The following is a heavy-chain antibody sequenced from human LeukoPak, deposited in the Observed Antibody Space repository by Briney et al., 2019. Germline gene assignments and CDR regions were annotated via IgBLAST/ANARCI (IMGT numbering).Heavy chain of an antibody. CDR2: IYYSGST. J-gene: IGHJ4*02. Sequence: SETLSLTCTVSGGSISGYYWGWIRQPPGKGLEWIGSIYYSGSTYYNPSLKSRVTISVDTSKNQFSLKLSSVTAADTAVYYCARVLGGSYFSYDYWGQGTLVTVSS. CDR1: GGSISGYY. D-gene: IGHD1-26*01. CDR3: ARVLGGSYFSYDY. V-gene: IGHV4-39*07.